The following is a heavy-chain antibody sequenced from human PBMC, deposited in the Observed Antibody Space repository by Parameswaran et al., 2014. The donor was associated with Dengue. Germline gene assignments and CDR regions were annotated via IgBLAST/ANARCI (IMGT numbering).Heavy chain of an antibody. Sequence: QAGGSLRLSCAASGFTFSNYGMHWVRQAPGKGLEWVAVIWYDGSNQYYADSVKGRFTISRDNSKNTLYLQMNSLRAEDTAVYYCARLKDKLNWFDPWGQGTLVTVSS. V-gene: IGHV3-33*01. J-gene: IGHJ5*02. CDR2: IWYDGSNQ. D-gene: IGHD5-24*01. CDR1: GFTFSNYG. CDR3: ARLKDKLNWFDP.